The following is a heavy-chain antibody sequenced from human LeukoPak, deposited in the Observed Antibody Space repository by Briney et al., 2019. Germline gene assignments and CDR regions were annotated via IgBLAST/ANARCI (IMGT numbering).Heavy chain of an antibody. J-gene: IGHJ4*02. CDR3: ARQMAGGYGGYDYPFDY. CDR2: ICYSGST. Sequence: PSETLSLTCTVSGGSISSYYWSWIRQPPGKGLEWIGYICYSGSTNYNPSLKSRVTISVDTSKNQFSLKLSSVTAADTAVYYCARQMAGGYGGYDYPFDYWGQGTLVTVSS. V-gene: IGHV4-59*08. CDR1: GGSISSYY. D-gene: IGHD5-12*01.